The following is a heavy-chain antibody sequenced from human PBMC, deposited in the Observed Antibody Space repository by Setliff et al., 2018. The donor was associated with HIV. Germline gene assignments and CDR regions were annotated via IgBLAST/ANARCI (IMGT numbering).Heavy chain of an antibody. CDR2: INAGNGNT. J-gene: IGHJ4*02. CDR3: ASPTAIPH. CDR1: GGTFINSA. D-gene: IGHD2-21*02. Sequence: ASVKVSCKASGGTFINSAFNWVRQAPGQRLEWMGWINAGNGNTKYSQKFQGRVTITRDTSASTAYMELSSLRPEDTAVYYCASPTAIPHWGQGQVVTVSS. V-gene: IGHV1-3*01.